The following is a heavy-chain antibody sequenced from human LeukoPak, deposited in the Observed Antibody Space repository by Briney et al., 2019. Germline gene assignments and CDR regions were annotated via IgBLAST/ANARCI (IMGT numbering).Heavy chain of an antibody. CDR3: AREVTTRGIYFDY. CDR1: GYSFTTYY. CDR2: INPSGGST. V-gene: IGHV1-46*01. Sequence: ASVKVSCKASGYSFTTYYMHWVRQAPGQGLEWMGIINPSGGSTSYAQKFQGRVTMTRDTSTSTVYMELSSLRSEDTAVYYCAREVTTRGIYFDYWGRGTLVTVSS. D-gene: IGHD4-17*01. J-gene: IGHJ4*02.